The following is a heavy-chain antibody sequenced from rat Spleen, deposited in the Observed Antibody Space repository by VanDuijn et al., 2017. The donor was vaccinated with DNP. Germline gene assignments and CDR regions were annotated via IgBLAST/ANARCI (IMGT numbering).Heavy chain of an antibody. CDR2: ITNTGGST. V-gene: IGHV5-31*01. D-gene: IGHD1-4*01. CDR3: AGRPPPTRGPFDY. CDR1: GFTFNNYW. Sequence: EVQLVESGGGLVQPGGSLRLSCVASGFTFNNYWMTWIRQAPGKGLEWISSITNTGGSTYYRDSVKGRFTISRDNAKSTLYLQMDSLRSEETATYYCAGRPPPTRGPFDYWGQGIMVTVSS. J-gene: IGHJ2*01.